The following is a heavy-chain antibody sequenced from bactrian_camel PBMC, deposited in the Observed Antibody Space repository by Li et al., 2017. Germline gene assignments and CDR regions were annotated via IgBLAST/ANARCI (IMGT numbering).Heavy chain of an antibody. J-gene: IGHJ4*01. D-gene: IGHD4*01. CDR3: AASASFVLTPRFYRLESSDYPY. CDR1: GYTLPMN. V-gene: IGHV3S53*01. CDR2: IAGDGRT. Sequence: VQLVESGGGSVQAGGSLRLSCVASGYTLPMNMGWFRRLPGQEREGVAAIAGDGRTNYADSVKGRFTISKDNAGNSLFLQMSNLKPEDTAMYYCAASASFVLTPRFYRLESSDYPYRGQGTQVTVS.